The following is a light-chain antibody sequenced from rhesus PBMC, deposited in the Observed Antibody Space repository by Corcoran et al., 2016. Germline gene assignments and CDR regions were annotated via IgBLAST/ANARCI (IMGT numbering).Light chain of an antibody. CDR2: EVS. V-gene: IGLV2-32*02. Sequence: QAALTQPRSVSGSPGQSVTISCPGTSSDIGGYNYVSWYQQHPGTAPKLMIYEVSKRPSGVSDRFSGSKSGNTSSLTISGLQAEDEADSYCSSYAGSNTFMLVRGTKLTVL. CDR3: SSYAGSNTFM. J-gene: IGLJ6*01. CDR1: SSDIGGYNY.